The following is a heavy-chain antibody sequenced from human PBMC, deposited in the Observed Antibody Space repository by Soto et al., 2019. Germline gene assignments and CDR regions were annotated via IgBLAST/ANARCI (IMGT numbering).Heavy chain of an antibody. V-gene: IGHV3-30-3*01. Sequence: GGSLRLSCAASGFTFSSYAMHWVRQAPGKGLEWVAVISYDGSNKYYADSVKGRFTISRDNSKNTLYLQMNSLRAEDTAVYYCARDPIDGWEAIDYWGQGTLVTVSS. CDR2: ISYDGSNK. CDR1: GFTFSSYA. D-gene: IGHD6-19*01. CDR3: ARDPIDGWEAIDY. J-gene: IGHJ4*02.